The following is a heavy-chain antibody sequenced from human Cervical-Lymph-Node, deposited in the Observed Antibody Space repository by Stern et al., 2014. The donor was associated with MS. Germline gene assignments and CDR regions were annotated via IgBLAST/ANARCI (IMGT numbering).Heavy chain of an antibody. V-gene: IGHV1-69*01. CDR2: IIPMFGTA. J-gene: IGHJ6*02. CDR3: ASSVGELTPEAV. CDR1: GGTFRSYA. D-gene: IGHD3-10*01. Sequence: VQMVESGAEVKKPGSSVRVSCKASGGTFRSYAISWVRPAPGPGLGWMGGIIPMFGTANYAQKFQGRVTITADDSTTTAYMEVSSLRSEDTAVYYCASSVGELTPEAVWGQGTTVTVFS.